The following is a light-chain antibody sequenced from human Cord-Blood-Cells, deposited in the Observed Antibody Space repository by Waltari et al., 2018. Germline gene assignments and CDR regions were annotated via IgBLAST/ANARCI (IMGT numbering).Light chain of an antibody. CDR2: AAS. CDR1: QSISSY. V-gene: IGKV1-39*01. CDR3: QLSYSTPWT. Sequence: DIQMTQSPSSLSASVGDRVTITCRASQSISSYVNWYQQKPGKAPKLLIYAASSLQSGVPAMFSGSGCGTDFTLPISSLPPEDFATDYCQLSYSTPWTFGQGTKVEIK. J-gene: IGKJ1*01.